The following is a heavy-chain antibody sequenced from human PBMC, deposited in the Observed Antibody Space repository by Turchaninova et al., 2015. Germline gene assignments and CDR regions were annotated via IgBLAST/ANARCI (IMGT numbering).Heavy chain of an antibody. CDR3: ARMISGYDNYYYYYYMDV. Sequence: QVTLKESGPVLVKPTETLTLTCTVSGFSLSNARMGVSWIRQPPGKALEWLAHIFSHDEKSYSTFLKSRLTLSKDTSKSQVVLTMTNMDPVDTATYYCARMISGYDNYYYYYYMDVWGKGTTVTVSS. CDR2: IFSHDEK. CDR1: GFSLSNARMG. J-gene: IGHJ6*03. V-gene: IGHV2-26*01. D-gene: IGHD5-12*01.